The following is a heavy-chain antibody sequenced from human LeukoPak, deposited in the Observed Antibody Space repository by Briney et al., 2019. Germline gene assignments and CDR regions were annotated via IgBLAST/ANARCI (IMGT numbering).Heavy chain of an antibody. D-gene: IGHD6-13*01. CDR1: GFTFSSYG. CDR2: IRYDGSNK. J-gene: IGHJ4*02. CDR3: ARDHSSWTLTYFDY. Sequence: GGSLRLSCAASGFTFSSYGMHWVRQAPGKGLEWVAFIRYDGSNKYYADSVKGRFTISRDNSKNTLYLQMNSLRAEDTAVYYCARDHSSWTLTYFDYWGQGTLVTVSS. V-gene: IGHV3-30*02.